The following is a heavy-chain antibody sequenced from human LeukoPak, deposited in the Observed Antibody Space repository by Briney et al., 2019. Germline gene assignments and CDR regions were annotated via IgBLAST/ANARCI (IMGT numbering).Heavy chain of an antibody. CDR3: AKGREGSGYSSGWYYFDY. Sequence: GGSLRLSCAASGFTFDDYAMHWVRQAPGKGLEWVSAISWNSGSIGYADSVKGRFTISRDNAKNSLYLQMNSLRAEDMALYYCAKGREGSGYSSGWYYFDYWGQGTLVTVSS. J-gene: IGHJ4*02. CDR1: GFTFDDYA. CDR2: ISWNSGSI. D-gene: IGHD6-19*01. V-gene: IGHV3-9*03.